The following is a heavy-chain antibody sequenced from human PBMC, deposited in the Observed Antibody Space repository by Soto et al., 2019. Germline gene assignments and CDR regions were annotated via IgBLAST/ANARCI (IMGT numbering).Heavy chain of an antibody. D-gene: IGHD2-21*01. CDR3: AKNSTLGGCGGMDV. CDR1: GFTFDDYA. CDR2: ISWNSGSI. Sequence: EVQLVESGGGLVQPGRSLRLSCAASGFTFDDYAMHWVRQAPGKGLEWVSGISWNSGSIGYAVSVKGRFTTSRYNANISLYLQRSILRAEDTALYYCAKNSTLGGCGGMDVWGQGTTVSVSS. J-gene: IGHJ6*02. V-gene: IGHV3-9*01.